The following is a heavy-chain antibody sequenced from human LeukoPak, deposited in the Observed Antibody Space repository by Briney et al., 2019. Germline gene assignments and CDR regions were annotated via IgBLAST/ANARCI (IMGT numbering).Heavy chain of an antibody. CDR1: VFTFTNYW. Sequence: PGGSLRLSCAASVFTFTNYWMSGVRQAPGKGLECVASIKQDASDKYYVDSVKGRFTISRDNAKNSLFLQMISLRAEDTALYYCVRDPVDYWGQGILVTVSS. J-gene: IGHJ4*02. CDR3: VRDPVDY. CDR2: IKQDASDK. V-gene: IGHV3-7*01.